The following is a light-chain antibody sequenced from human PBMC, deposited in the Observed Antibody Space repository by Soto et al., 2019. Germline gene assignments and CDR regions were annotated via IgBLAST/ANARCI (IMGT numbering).Light chain of an antibody. Sequence: EIVLTQSPATLSLSPGERATLSCRASQSVSSYLAWYQQKPGQAPRLLIYDASSRATGIPPRFSGSGSGTDFTLTISSLEPEDFAVYYCQKRSSWPLTFGGGTKVDI. CDR2: DAS. CDR3: QKRSSWPLT. J-gene: IGKJ4*01. CDR1: QSVSSY. V-gene: IGKV3-11*01.